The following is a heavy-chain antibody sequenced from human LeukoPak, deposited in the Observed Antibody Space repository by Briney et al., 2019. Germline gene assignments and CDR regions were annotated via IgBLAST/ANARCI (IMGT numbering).Heavy chain of an antibody. CDR2: IIPIFGTA. D-gene: IGHD1-26*01. J-gene: IGHJ3*02. V-gene: IGHV1-69*05. CDR1: GGTFSSYA. Sequence: ASVKVSCKASGGTFSSYAISWVRQAPGQGLEWMGGIIPIFGTANYAQKFQERVTITRDMSTSTAYMELSSLRSEDTAVYYCAADRGGSYYDDAFDIWGQGTMVTVSS. CDR3: AADRGGSYYDDAFDI.